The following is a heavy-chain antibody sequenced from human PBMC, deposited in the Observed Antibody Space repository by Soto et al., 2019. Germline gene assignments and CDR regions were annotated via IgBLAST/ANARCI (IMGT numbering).Heavy chain of an antibody. J-gene: IGHJ6*02. Sequence: GGSLRLSCAASGFTFSSYGMHWVRQAPGKGLEWVAVIWYDGSNKYYADSVKGRFTISRDNSKNTLYLQMNSLRAEDTAVYYCARDLSPYSYGYYYYGMDVWGQGTTVTVS. CDR3: ARDLSPYSYGYYYYGMDV. CDR1: GFTFSSYG. D-gene: IGHD5-18*01. CDR2: IWYDGSNK. V-gene: IGHV3-33*01.